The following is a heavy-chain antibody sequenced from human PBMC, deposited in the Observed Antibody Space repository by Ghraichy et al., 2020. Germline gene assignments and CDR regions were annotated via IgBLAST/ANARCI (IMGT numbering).Heavy chain of an antibody. D-gene: IGHD3-10*01. CDR2: IYYSGST. V-gene: IGHV4-59*08. CDR1: GGSISSYY. CDR3: ARHSTTMVRGVIKRYYYYYGMDV. J-gene: IGHJ6*02. Sequence: SQTLSLTCTVSGGSISSYYWSWIRQPPGKGLEWIGYIYYSGSTNYNPSLKSRVTISVDTSKNQFSLKLSSVTAADTAVYYCARHSTTMVRGVIKRYYYYYGMDVWGQGTTVTVSS.